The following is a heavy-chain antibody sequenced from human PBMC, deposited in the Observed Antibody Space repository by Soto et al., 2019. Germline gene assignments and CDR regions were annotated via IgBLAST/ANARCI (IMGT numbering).Heavy chain of an antibody. CDR1: GGTFSSYA. Sequence: GASVKVSCKASGGTFSSYANSWVRQLPGQGLEWMGGIVPIFGTANYAQKFQGRVTITADESTSTAYMELSSLRSEDTVVYYCARGTITIFGVVSYNWFDPWGQGTLVTVSS. CDR3: ARGTITIFGVVSYNWFDP. CDR2: IVPIFGTA. J-gene: IGHJ5*02. V-gene: IGHV1-69*13. D-gene: IGHD3-3*01.